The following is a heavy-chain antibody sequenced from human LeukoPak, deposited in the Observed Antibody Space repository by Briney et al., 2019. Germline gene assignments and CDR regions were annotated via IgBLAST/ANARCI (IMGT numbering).Heavy chain of an antibody. CDR1: GFTLSSYE. D-gene: IGHD2-21*01. Sequence: PGGSLRLSCTVSGFTLSSYEMTWFRQAPGKGLEWVSAISDSGNTYHADSVKGRFTISRDSSKNTLFLQMNRLRPEDAAVYYCAKAPVTTCRGAYCYPFDYWGQGTLVTVSS. J-gene: IGHJ4*02. CDR2: ISDSGNT. V-gene: IGHV3-23*01. CDR3: AKAPVTTCRGAYCYPFDY.